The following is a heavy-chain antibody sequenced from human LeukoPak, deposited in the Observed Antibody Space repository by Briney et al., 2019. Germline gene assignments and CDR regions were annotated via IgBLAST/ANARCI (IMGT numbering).Heavy chain of an antibody. CDR1: GYTFTDFY. J-gene: IGHJ4*02. V-gene: IGHV1-46*01. D-gene: IGHD5-24*01. CDR2: INPSGGST. CDR3: ARGGEGRDGYNFPYFDY. Sequence: AASVKVSCKASGYTFTDFYLHWVRQAPGQGLELMRIINPSGGSTNYAQKFQGRVTVTRDTSTSTVYMQLSSLRSEDTAVYYCARGGEGRDGYNFPYFDYWGQGTLVTVSS.